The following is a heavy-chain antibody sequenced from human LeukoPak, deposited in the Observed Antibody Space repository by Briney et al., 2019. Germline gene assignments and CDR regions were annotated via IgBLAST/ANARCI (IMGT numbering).Heavy chain of an antibody. Sequence: PSETLSLTCSVSGGSISNYFWSWIRQPPGKGLEWIGYIYSGGNTKYNPSLKSRVTISVDTSKNQFSLKLSSVTAADTAVYYCARSRSIDWSDFDYWGQGTLVTVSS. V-gene: IGHV4-59*01. D-gene: IGHD3-9*01. CDR3: ARSRSIDWSDFDY. CDR1: GGSISNYF. CDR2: IYSGGNT. J-gene: IGHJ4*02.